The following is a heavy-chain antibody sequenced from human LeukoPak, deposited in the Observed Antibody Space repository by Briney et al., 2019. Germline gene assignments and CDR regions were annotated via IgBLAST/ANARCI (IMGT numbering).Heavy chain of an antibody. V-gene: IGHV3-23*01. D-gene: IGHD2-21*02. CDR3: ARGYCGGDCYGD. J-gene: IGHJ1*01. Sequence: GGSLRLSCAASGFTFTSYSMSWVRQAPGKGLEWVSGTSDRGDYTYYADSVKGRFTISRDNSKNTLYLQMNSLRAEDMAVYYCARGYCGGDCYGDWGQGTLVTVSS. CDR2: TSDRGDYT. CDR1: GFTFTSYS.